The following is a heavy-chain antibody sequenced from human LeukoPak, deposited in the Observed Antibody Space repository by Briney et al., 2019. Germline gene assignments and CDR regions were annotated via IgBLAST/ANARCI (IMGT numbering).Heavy chain of an antibody. CDR3: ARRSRAGIAAAADFDY. Sequence: ASVKVSCKASSYTFTGYYIHWVRQAPGQGLEWLGWISAYNGNTNYAQKLQGRVTMTTDTSTSTAYMELRSLRSDDTAVYYCARRSRAGIAAAADFDYWGQGTLVTVSS. D-gene: IGHD6-13*01. J-gene: IGHJ4*02. CDR1: SYTFTGYY. CDR2: ISAYNGNT. V-gene: IGHV1-18*04.